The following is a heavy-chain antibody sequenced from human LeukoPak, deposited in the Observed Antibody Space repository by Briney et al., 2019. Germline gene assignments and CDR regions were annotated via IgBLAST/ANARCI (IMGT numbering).Heavy chain of an antibody. V-gene: IGHV3-66*02. CDR3: ASVDYGEKTDY. CDR1: GLTVSRKY. CDR2: IYSGGST. D-gene: IGHD4-17*01. J-gene: IGHJ4*02. Sequence: GGSLRPSCAASGLTVSRKYMSWVRQAPGKGLEWVSVIYSGGSTYYADSVKGRFTISRDDSENTLYLQMNSLRAEDTALYYCASVDYGEKTDYWGQGTLVTVSS.